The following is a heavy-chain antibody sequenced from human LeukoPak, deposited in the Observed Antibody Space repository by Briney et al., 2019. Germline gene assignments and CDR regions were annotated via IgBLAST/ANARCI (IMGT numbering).Heavy chain of an antibody. CDR1: GGSISTYY. V-gene: IGHV4-59*01. CDR3: ARSSSSGSYWADY. Sequence: PSETLSLTCTVSGGSISTYYWSWLRQPPGKGLEWIGYIYYSGSTSYNPSLKSRVTISVDTSKNQFSLKLTSVTAADTAVYYCARSSSSGSYWADYWGQGTLVTVSS. J-gene: IGHJ4*02. D-gene: IGHD1-26*01. CDR2: IYYSGST.